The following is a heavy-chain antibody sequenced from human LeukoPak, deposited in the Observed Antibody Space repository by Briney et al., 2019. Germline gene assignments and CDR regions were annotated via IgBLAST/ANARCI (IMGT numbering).Heavy chain of an antibody. D-gene: IGHD6-13*01. J-gene: IGHJ4*02. CDR3: ARDPGSQFDS. CDR2: IYSSGST. V-gene: IGHV4-59*01. CDR1: GGSISSYY. Sequence: SETLSLTCTVSGGSISSYYWSWIRQSPGKGLEYIGYIYSSGSTNYNPSLNSRVTISLDTSKNQFSLKLSSVTAVDTAVYYCARDPGSQFDSWGQGTLVTVSS.